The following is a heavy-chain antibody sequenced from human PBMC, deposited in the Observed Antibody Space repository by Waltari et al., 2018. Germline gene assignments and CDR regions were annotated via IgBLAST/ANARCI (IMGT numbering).Heavy chain of an antibody. Sequence: QVQLVQSGAEVKKPGSSVKVSCKASGGTFSSYAISWVRQAPGQGFEWMGGIIPSFGTANYAQKFQGRVTITADESTSPAYMELSSLRSEDTSVYYCARDRPEGFQLWSWFDPWGQGTLVTVSS. CDR1: GGTFSSYA. CDR3: ARDRPEGFQLWSWFDP. D-gene: IGHD5-18*01. V-gene: IGHV1-69*01. J-gene: IGHJ5*02. CDR2: IIPSFGTA.